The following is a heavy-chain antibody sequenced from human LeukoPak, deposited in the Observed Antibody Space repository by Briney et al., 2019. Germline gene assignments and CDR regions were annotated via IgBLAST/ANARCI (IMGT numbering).Heavy chain of an antibody. V-gene: IGHV4-39*01. CDR3: ARRRGDSSDFDY. D-gene: IGHD6-25*01. Sequence: SETLSLTCTVSGGSISSSSYYWVWIRQPPGKGLEWIGNIFNSGSSYYNPSLKSRVTISLDTSKNQFSLKVSSVTAADTAVYYCARRRGDSSDFDYWGQGTRVTVSS. CDR1: GGSISSSSYY. J-gene: IGHJ4*02. CDR2: IFNSGSS.